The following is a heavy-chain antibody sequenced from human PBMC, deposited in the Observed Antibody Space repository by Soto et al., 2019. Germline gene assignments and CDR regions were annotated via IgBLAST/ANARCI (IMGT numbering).Heavy chain of an antibody. D-gene: IGHD1-26*01. Sequence: QVQLVQAGAEVMEPGASVKVSCKASGYSFTSLDINWVRQTTGQGLEWMGWIQPSSGRTGYAQKFQGRVTMTRDTSINTAYMELSSLTSDDTAFYYCARGVTAGVDYWGQGTLVTVSS. CDR2: IQPSSGRT. CDR1: GYSFTSLD. CDR3: ARGVTAGVDY. J-gene: IGHJ4*02. V-gene: IGHV1-8*01.